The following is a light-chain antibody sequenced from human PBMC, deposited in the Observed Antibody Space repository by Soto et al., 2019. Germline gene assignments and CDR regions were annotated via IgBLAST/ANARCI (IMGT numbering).Light chain of an antibody. CDR1: QSVSSSSY. J-gene: IGKJ2*01. CDR2: GAS. CDR3: RQYGSSPSYT. Sequence: EIVLTQSPGTLSLSPGERATLSCRASQSVSSSSYLAWYQQKPGQAPRLLIYGASSSATGIPDRFSGSGSATDFTLTISRLEPEDFAVYYCRQYGSSPSYTFGQGTKLEI. V-gene: IGKV3-20*01.